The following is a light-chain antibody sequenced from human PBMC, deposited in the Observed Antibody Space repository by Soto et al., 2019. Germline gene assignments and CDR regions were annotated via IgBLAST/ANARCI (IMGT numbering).Light chain of an antibody. CDR3: QQYHNWPPNS. J-gene: IGKJ2*01. CDR2: GAS. CDR1: QSVRSN. V-gene: IGKV3-15*01. Sequence: EIVMTQSPATLFVSPGERATLSCRASQSVRSNVAWYQQKPGQAPRLLIYGASTRATGIPARFSGSWSGTEVKEFSLTVSGRQAEDFALYYCQQYHNWPPNSFGQGTMLEIK.